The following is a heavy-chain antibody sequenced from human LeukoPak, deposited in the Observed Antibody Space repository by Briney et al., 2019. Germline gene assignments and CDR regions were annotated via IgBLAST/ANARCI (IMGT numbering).Heavy chain of an antibody. CDR1: GFTFGTYA. CDR2: ISGSGGST. D-gene: IGHD6-19*01. Sequence: PGGSLRLSCAASGFTFGTYAMSWVRQAPGKGLEWISAISGSGGSTYYADSVKGWFTISRDNSKNTLYLQMNSLRAEDTAVYYCAKIPYSSGWVQNWFDPWGQGTLVTVSS. J-gene: IGHJ5*02. CDR3: AKIPYSSGWVQNWFDP. V-gene: IGHV3-23*01.